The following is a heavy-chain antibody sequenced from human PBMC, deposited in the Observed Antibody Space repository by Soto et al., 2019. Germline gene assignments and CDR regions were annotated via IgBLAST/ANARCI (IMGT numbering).Heavy chain of an antibody. Sequence: QVQLQESGPGLVKPSQTLSLTCTVSGGSISSGGYYWSWIRQHPGKGLEWIGYIYYSGSTYYNPSLKSRVTISVDTSKNQCSLKLSSVTAADTAVYYCARGGYYGDYDQVDYWGQGTLVTVSS. D-gene: IGHD4-17*01. CDR1: GGSISSGGYY. V-gene: IGHV4-31*03. CDR2: IYYSGST. J-gene: IGHJ4*02. CDR3: ARGGYYGDYDQVDY.